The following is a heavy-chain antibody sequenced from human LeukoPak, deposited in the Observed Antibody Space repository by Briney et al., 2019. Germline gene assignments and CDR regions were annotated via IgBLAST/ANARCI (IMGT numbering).Heavy chain of an antibody. J-gene: IGHJ4*02. D-gene: IGHD3-10*01. V-gene: IGHV4-34*01. CDR2: INHSGST. CDR1: GGSFSGYY. Sequence: SETLSLTCAVYGGSFSGYYWSWIRQPPGKGLEWIGEINHSGSTNYNPSLKSRVTISVDTSKNQFSLKLSSVTAADTAVYYCARGFEEGVRGVTDFDYWGQGTLVTVSS. CDR3: ARGFEEGVRGVTDFDY.